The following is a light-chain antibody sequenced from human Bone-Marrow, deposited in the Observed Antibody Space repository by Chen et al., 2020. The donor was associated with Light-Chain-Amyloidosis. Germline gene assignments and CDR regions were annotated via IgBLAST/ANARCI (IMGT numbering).Light chain of an antibody. CDR2: DGS. Sequence: YELSQPPSVSAAPGETATFACGGNNIGSTSVHCFQQAPGHAPLLVVYDGSDRPSGIPERLSGSNSGNTATLTISRVEAGDEADYYCQVWDRSSDRPVFGGGTKLTVL. V-gene: IGLV3-21*02. CDR1: NIGSTS. J-gene: IGLJ3*02. CDR3: QVWDRSSDRPV.